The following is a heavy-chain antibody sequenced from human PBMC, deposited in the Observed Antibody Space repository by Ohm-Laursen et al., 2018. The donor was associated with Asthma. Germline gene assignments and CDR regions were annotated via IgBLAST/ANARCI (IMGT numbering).Heavy chain of an antibody. CDR3: ARAAFSLERRGGMDV. Sequence: SVKVSCKASGYTFTSYYMHWVRQAPGQGLEWMGIINPSGGSTSYAQKFQGRVTMTRDTSTSTVYMELSSLRSEDTAVYYCARAAFSLERRGGMDVWGQGTTVTVSS. CDR2: INPSGGST. J-gene: IGHJ6*02. CDR1: GYTFTSYY. D-gene: IGHD1-1*01. V-gene: IGHV1-46*03.